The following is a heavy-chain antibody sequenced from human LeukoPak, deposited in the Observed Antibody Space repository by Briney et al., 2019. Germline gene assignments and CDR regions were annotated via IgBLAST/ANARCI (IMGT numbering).Heavy chain of an antibody. CDR1: GGSFSGYY. CDR2: INHSGST. Sequence: SETLSLTCAVYGGSFSGYYWSWIRQPPGKGLEWVGEINHSGSTNYNPSLKSRVTISVDTSKNQFSLKLSSVTAADTAVYYCARGPDYYDFWSGYPRLSAFDIWGQGTMVTVSS. CDR3: ARGPDYYDFWSGYPRLSAFDI. J-gene: IGHJ3*02. V-gene: IGHV4-34*01. D-gene: IGHD3-3*01.